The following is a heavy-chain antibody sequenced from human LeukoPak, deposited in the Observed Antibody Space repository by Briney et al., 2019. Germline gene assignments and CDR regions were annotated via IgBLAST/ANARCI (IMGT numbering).Heavy chain of an antibody. J-gene: IGHJ3*02. D-gene: IGHD3-10*01. CDR2: ISTSDNYI. CDR3: TTRGNYGSDLGDAFDI. CDR1: VFTFSNYS. V-gene: IGHV3-21*01. Sequence: GGSLRLSCAASVFTFSNYSMNWVRQAPGKGLQGVSAISTSDNYISYADSVQGRFTTYRDNANNSLYPQMNSLRAEDTAVYYCTTRGNYGSDLGDAFDIWAQGTRTTVSS.